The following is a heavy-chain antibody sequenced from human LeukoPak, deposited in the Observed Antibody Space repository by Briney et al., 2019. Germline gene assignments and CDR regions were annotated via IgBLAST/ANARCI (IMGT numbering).Heavy chain of an antibody. V-gene: IGHV7-4-1*02. Sequence: WASVKVSCKASGYTFTNCGLHWVRQAPGQGLEWLGWINTNTGNPTYAQGFTGRFVFSLDTSVSTAYLQISSLKAEDTAVYFCTRESYNFWSGYYTPDAFDIWGQGTMVTVSS. CDR2: INTNTGNP. CDR1: GYTFTNCG. D-gene: IGHD3-3*01. J-gene: IGHJ3*02. CDR3: TRESYNFWSGYYTPDAFDI.